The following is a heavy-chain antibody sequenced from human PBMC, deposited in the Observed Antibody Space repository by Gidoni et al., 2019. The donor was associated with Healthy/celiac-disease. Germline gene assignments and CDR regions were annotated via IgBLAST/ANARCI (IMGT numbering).Heavy chain of an antibody. D-gene: IGHD4-4*01. CDR1: GGSISSYY. J-gene: IGHJ6*02. CDR3: ARDSFYSNYYYGMDV. Sequence: QVQLQESGPGLVKPSETLSLTCTVSGGSISSYYWGLIRPPPGKGLEWIGYIYYRGSTNYNPSLKSRVTISVDTSKNQFSLKLSSVTAADTAVYYCARDSFYSNYYYGMDVWGQGTTVTVSS. V-gene: IGHV4-59*01. CDR2: IYYRGST.